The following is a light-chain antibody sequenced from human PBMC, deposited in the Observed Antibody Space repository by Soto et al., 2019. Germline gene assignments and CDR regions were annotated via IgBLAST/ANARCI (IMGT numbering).Light chain of an antibody. CDR1: SGHSSYA. J-gene: IGLJ2*01. CDR3: QAWGSGVV. V-gene: IGLV4-69*01. CDR2: LNSDGSH. Sequence: QLVLTQSPSASASLGASVKLTCTLSSGHSSYAIAWHQQQPEKGPRYLMKLNSDGSHSKGDGIPARFSGSSSGAERYLTISSLQSEDEADYYCQAWGSGVVFGGGTQLTVL.